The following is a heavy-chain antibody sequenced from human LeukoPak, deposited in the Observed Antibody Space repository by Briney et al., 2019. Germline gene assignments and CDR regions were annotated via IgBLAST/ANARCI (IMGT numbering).Heavy chain of an antibody. CDR1: GYTFTSYD. Sequence: ASVKVSCKASGYTFTSYDINWVRQATGQGLEWMGWMNPNSGNTGYAQKFQGRVTITRNTSISTAYMELSSLRSEDTAVYYCARGQGDDQGIYMDVWGQGTLVTVSS. J-gene: IGHJ4*02. D-gene: IGHD3-16*01. V-gene: IGHV1-8*03. CDR3: ARGQGDDQGIYMDV. CDR2: MNPNSGNT.